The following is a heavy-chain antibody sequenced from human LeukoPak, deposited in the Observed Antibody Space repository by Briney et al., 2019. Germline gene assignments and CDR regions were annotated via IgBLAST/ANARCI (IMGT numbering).Heavy chain of an antibody. D-gene: IGHD4-11*01. Sequence: SETLSLTCTVSGGSISSTTYYWGWIRQPPGKGLEWIGTIYYSGSTYYNPSLKSRVTISVDTSRNQFSLKLSSVTAADTAVYYCARGPTVKYYDYWGQGTLVTVSS. V-gene: IGHV4-39*07. J-gene: IGHJ4*02. CDR3: ARGPTVKYYDY. CDR2: IYYSGST. CDR1: GGSISSTTYY.